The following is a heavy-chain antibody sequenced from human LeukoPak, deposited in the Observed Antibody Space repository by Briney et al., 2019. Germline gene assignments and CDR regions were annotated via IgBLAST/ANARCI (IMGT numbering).Heavy chain of an antibody. CDR3: AREPSNYYDSSGYYSNWFDP. CDR2: INTNTGNP. V-gene: IGHV7-4-1*02. D-gene: IGHD3-22*01. CDR1: GYTFTSYA. Sequence: ASVKVSCKASGYTFTSYAMNWVRQAPGQGLEWMGWINTNTGNPTYAQGFTGRFVFSLDTSVSTAYLQISSLKAEDTAVYYCAREPSNYYDSSGYYSNWFDPWGQGTLVTVSS. J-gene: IGHJ5*02.